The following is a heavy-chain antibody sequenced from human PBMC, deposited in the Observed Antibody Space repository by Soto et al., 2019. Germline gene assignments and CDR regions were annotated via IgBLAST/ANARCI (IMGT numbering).Heavy chain of an antibody. CDR1: GGTFSSYA. CDR3: ARSQGSSTSLEIYYYYYYGMDV. V-gene: IGHV1-69*13. CDR2: IIPIFGTA. Sequence: SVKVSCTASGGTFSSYAISWVRQAPGQGLEWMGGIIPIFGTANYAQKFQGRVTITADESTSTAYMELSSLRSEDTAVYYCARSQGSSTSLEIYYYYYYGMDVWGQGTTVTVSS. J-gene: IGHJ6*02. D-gene: IGHD2-2*01.